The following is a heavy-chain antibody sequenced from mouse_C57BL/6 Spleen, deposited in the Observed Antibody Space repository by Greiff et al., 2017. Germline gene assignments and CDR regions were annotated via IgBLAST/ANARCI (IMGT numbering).Heavy chain of an antibody. D-gene: IGHD2-3*01. Sequence: EVKLVESGPGLVKPSQSLSLTCSVTGYSITSGYYWNWIRQFPGNKLEWMGYISYDGSNNYNPSLKNRISITRATSKNQFFLKLNSVTTEDTATYYCASYDGYPYWYFDVWGTGTTVTVSS. CDR1: GYSITSGYY. V-gene: IGHV3-6*01. CDR2: ISYDGSN. J-gene: IGHJ1*03. CDR3: ASYDGYPYWYFDV.